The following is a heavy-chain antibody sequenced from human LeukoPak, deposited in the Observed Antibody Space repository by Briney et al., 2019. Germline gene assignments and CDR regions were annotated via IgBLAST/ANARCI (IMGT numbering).Heavy chain of an antibody. J-gene: IGHJ4*02. CDR3: AKDRNAIQAIWGSKTFDY. CDR1: GFAFSSYA. Sequence: GGSLRLSCAASGFAFSSYAMSWVRQAPGKGLEWVSVISAGGSTYYADSVKGRFTISRDNSKNTLYLQMNGLRAEDTAVYFCAKDRNAIQAIWGSKTFDYWGQGTLVTVSS. V-gene: IGHV3-23*01. D-gene: IGHD3-16*01. CDR2: ISAGGST.